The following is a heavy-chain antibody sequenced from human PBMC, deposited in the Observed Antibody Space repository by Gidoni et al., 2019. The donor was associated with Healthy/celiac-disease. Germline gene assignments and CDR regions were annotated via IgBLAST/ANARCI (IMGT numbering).Heavy chain of an antibody. V-gene: IGHV3-15*01. CDR2: IKSKTDGGTT. Sequence: EVQMVESGGGLVKHGGSLRLSCAASGITFSNAWVSWVRQAPGKGLEWVGRIKSKTDGGTTDYAAPVKGRFTISRDDSKNTLYLQMNSLKTEDTAVYYCTTDRPYYYDSSGFFLGWYFDLWGRGTLVTVSS. CDR3: TTDRPYYYDSSGFFLGWYFDL. D-gene: IGHD3-22*01. CDR1: GITFSNAW. J-gene: IGHJ2*01.